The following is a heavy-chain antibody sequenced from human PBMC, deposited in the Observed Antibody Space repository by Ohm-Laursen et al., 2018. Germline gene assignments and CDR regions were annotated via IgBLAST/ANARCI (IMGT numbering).Heavy chain of an antibody. Sequence: ASVKVSCKVSGYTFTSYYMHWVRQAPGQRLEWMGIINPSGGSTSYAQKFQGRVTMTRDTSTSTVYMDLSSLRSEDTAVYYCARDQGLFDSSGYYGYWGQGTLVTVSS. V-gene: IGHV1-46*01. D-gene: IGHD3-22*01. CDR1: GYTFTSYY. J-gene: IGHJ4*02. CDR3: ARDQGLFDSSGYYGY. CDR2: INPSGGST.